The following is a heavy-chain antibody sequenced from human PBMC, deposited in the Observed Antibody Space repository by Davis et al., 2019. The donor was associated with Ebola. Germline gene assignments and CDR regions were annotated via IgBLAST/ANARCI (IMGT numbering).Heavy chain of an antibody. D-gene: IGHD4-17*01. CDR3: TRLFSDYDPWFDP. Sequence: PGGSLRLSCAASGFTFSGSAMHWVRQASGKGLEWVGRIRSKANSYATAYAASVKGRFTISRDDSKNTAYLQMNSLKTEDTAVYYCTRLFSDYDPWFDPWGQGTLVTVSS. J-gene: IGHJ5*02. CDR2: IRSKANSYAT. V-gene: IGHV3-73*01. CDR1: GFTFSGSA.